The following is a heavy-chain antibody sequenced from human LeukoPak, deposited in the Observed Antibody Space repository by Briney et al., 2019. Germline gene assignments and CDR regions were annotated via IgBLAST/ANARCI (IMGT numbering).Heavy chain of an antibody. Sequence: PSETLSLTCAVYGGSFSGYYWSWIRQPPGKGLEWIGEINHSGSTNYNPSLKSRVTISVDTSKNQFSLKLSSVTAADTAVYYCAREKRASVWSGNFDYWGQGTLVTVSS. CDR2: INHSGST. J-gene: IGHJ4*02. D-gene: IGHD3-3*01. CDR3: AREKRASVWSGNFDY. CDR1: GGSFSGYY. V-gene: IGHV4-34*01.